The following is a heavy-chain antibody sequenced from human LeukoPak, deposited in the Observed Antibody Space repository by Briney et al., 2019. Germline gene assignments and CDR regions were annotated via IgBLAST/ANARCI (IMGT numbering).Heavy chain of an antibody. CDR1: GFTLDDYG. CDR3: ARGNSYGH. Sequence: GGALRLSCAASGFTLDDYGMSWVRQAPAKGLEWVSGINWYGGSTGYADSVKGRFTISRDNAKNSLYLQMNLLRPEDPSFDYCARGNSYGHWGQGTLVTVSS. V-gene: IGHV3-20*04. CDR2: INWYGGST. J-gene: IGHJ4*02. D-gene: IGHD5-18*01.